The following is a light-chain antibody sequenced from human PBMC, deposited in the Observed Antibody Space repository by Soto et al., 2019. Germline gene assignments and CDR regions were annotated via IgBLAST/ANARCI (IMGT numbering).Light chain of an antibody. CDR3: QQYGNSPET. J-gene: IGKJ1*01. CDR1: QSVSSSY. CDR2: DAS. Sequence: EIVLTQSPGALSLSPGERGTLSCRASQSVSSSYLAWYQHKPGQAPRLLIYDASTRATGIPDRFSGSGSGTDFSLTISRLEPEDFAVYYCQQYGNSPETFGQGTKLDIK. V-gene: IGKV3-20*01.